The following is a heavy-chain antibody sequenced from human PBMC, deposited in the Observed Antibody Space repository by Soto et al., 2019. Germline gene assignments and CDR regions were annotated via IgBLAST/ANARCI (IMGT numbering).Heavy chain of an antibody. CDR2: IGSAGDT. V-gene: IGHV3-13*01. D-gene: IGHD7-27*01. J-gene: IGHJ4*02. CDR3: ARGYLGSLDY. Sequence: EVQLVESGGGLVQPGGSLRLSCAASGFTFSSYAVHWVRQPPGKGLEWVSVIGSAGDTYYPGSVKGRFTISRENDKNSFYLQMNSLRAEDTAVYYCARGYLGSLDYWGQGTLVTVSS. CDR1: GFTFSSYA.